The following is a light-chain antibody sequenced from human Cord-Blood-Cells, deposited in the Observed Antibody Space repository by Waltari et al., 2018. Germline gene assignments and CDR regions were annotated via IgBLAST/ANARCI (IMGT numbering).Light chain of an antibody. CDR1: QSVSSSY. Sequence: DIVSTQSPGSLSLSPGERTTLSCRASQSVSSSYLAWYQPKPGQAPRLLIYGASSRATGMPDRFSGRGSGTYFTVTISMLEPDDIAVYYCQQYGSSPLTFGGGTKVGNK. V-gene: IGKV3-20*01. J-gene: IGKJ4*01. CDR3: QQYGSSPLT. CDR2: GAS.